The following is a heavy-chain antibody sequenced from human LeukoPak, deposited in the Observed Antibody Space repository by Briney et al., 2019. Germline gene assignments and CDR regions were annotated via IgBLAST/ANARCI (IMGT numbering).Heavy chain of an antibody. V-gene: IGHV4-34*01. J-gene: IGHJ6*03. CDR2: INHSGST. CDR3: AKSSYYYYMDV. Sequence: PSETLSLTCAVYGGSFSGYYWSWIRRPPGKGLEWIGEINHSGSTNYNPSLKSRVTISVDTSKNQFSLKLSSVTAADTAVYYCAKSSYYYYMDVWGKGTTVTVSS. CDR1: GGSFSGYY.